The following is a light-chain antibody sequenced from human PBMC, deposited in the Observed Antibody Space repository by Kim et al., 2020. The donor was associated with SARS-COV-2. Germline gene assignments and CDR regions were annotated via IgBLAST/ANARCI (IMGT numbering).Light chain of an antibody. CDR1: SLRTYY. V-gene: IGLV3-19*01. Sequence: GQTVRITCQGDSLRTYYASWYQQKPGQAPVLVIYGKNNRPSGIPDRFSGPSSGNVASLTITGAQAEDEADFYCNSRDSSGNHPVVFGGGTQLTVL. CDR2: GKN. J-gene: IGLJ2*01. CDR3: NSRDSSGNHPVV.